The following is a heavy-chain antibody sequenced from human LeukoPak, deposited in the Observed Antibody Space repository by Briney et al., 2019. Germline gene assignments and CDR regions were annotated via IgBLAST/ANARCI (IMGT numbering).Heavy chain of an antibody. J-gene: IGHJ5*02. Sequence: ASVKVSCKASGYTFTGYYMHWVRQAPGQGLEGMGCINPNSGGTNYAQKFQGRVTMTRDTSISTAYMELSRLRSDDTAVYYCARDNDFWSGYSTWGQGTLVTVSS. CDR1: GYTFTGYY. CDR3: ARDNDFWSGYST. V-gene: IGHV1-2*02. D-gene: IGHD3-3*01. CDR2: INPNSGGT.